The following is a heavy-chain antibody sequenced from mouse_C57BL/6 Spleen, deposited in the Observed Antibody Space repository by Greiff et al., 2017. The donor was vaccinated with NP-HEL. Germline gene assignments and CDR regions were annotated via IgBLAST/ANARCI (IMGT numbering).Heavy chain of an antibody. Sequence: QVQLKESGPELVKPGASVKISCKASGYAFSSSWMNWVKQRPGKGLEWIGRIYPGDGDTNYNGKFKGKATLTADKSSSTAYMQLSSLTSEDSAVYFCARSSYYYGSSLSFDYWGQGTTLTVSS. CDR3: ARSSYYYGSSLSFDY. J-gene: IGHJ2*01. CDR2: IYPGDGDT. CDR1: GYAFSSSW. D-gene: IGHD1-1*01. V-gene: IGHV1-82*01.